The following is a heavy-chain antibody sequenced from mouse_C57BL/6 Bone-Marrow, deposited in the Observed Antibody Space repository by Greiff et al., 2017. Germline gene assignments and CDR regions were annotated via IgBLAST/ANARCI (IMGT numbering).Heavy chain of an antibody. CDR3: AYDYDKMAWFAY. J-gene: IGHJ3*01. Sequence: EVMLVESGGGLVQPKGSLKLSCAASGFSFNTYAMNWVRQAPGKGLEWVARIRSKSNNYATYYADSVKDRFTISRDDSESMLYLQMNNLKTEDTAMYYCAYDYDKMAWFAYWGQGTLVTVSA. CDR1: GFSFNTYA. CDR2: IRSKSNNYAT. V-gene: IGHV10-1*01. D-gene: IGHD2-4*01.